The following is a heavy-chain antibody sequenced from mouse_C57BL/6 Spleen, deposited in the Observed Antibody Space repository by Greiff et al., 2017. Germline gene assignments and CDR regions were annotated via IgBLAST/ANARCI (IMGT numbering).Heavy chain of an antibody. CDR2: IYPGSGNT. Sequence: QVQLQQSGPELVKPGASVKISCKASGYSFTSYYIHWVKQRPGQGLEWIGWIYPGSGNTKYNEKFKGKATLTADTSSSTAYMQLSSLTSEDSAVYYCARINYYGSSPYAMDYWGQGTSVTVSS. V-gene: IGHV1-66*01. D-gene: IGHD1-1*01. CDR1: GYSFTSYY. CDR3: ARINYYGSSPYAMDY. J-gene: IGHJ4*01.